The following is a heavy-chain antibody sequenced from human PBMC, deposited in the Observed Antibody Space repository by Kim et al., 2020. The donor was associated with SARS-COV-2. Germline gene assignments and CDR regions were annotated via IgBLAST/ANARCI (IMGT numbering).Heavy chain of an antibody. CDR3: ARFRYSSGWSSHFDY. V-gene: IGHV4-59*01. D-gene: IGHD6-19*01. J-gene: IGHJ4*02. CDR2: IYYSGST. Sequence: SETLSLTCTVSGGSISSYYWSWIRQPPGKGLEWIGYIYYSGSTNYNPSLKSRVTISVDTSKNQFSLKLSSVTAADTAVYYCARFRYSSGWSSHFDYWGQGTLVTGSS. CDR1: GGSISSYY.